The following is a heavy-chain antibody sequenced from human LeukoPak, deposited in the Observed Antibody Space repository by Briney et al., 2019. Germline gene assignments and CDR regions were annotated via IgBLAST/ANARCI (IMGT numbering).Heavy chain of an antibody. J-gene: IGHJ4*02. D-gene: IGHD6-6*01. Sequence: GGSLRLSCAASGFTFSSYAMHWVRQAPGKGLEWVAVISYDGSNKYYADSVKGRFTISRDNSKNTLYQQMNSLRAEDTAVYYCAREEDSSSSCFDYWGQGTLVTVSS. CDR3: AREEDSSSSCFDY. CDR2: ISYDGSNK. CDR1: GFTFSSYA. V-gene: IGHV3-30-3*01.